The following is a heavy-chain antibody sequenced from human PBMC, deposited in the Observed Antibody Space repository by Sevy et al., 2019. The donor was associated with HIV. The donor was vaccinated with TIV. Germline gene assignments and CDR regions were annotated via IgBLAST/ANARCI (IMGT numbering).Heavy chain of an antibody. D-gene: IGHD3-22*01. Sequence: GGSLRLSCAASGFTFNIYAMSWVRQAPGKGLEWLSAISGGGDGTYYADSVKGRFTISGDNSRNTRYLQMNSLRAEETAVYYCAKRPYYYYNSDGHLVSSTDEADYWGQGTLVTVSS. CDR2: ISGGGDGT. CDR3: AKRPYYYYNSDGHLVSSTDEADY. CDR1: GFTFNIYA. J-gene: IGHJ4*02. V-gene: IGHV3-23*01.